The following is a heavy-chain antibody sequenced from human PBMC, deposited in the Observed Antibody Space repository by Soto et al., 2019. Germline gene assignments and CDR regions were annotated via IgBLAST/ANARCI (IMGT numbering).Heavy chain of an antibody. CDR3: ARGGSLYWYFDL. D-gene: IGHD1-26*01. Sequence: QVQLVQSGAEVKKPGASVQVSCKASGYTFTSYAMHWVRQAPGQRLEWMGWINAGNGNTKYSQKFQGRVTITRDTSASTAYMELSSLRSEDTAVCYCARGGSLYWYFDLWGRGTLVTVSS. J-gene: IGHJ2*01. CDR1: GYTFTSYA. V-gene: IGHV1-3*01. CDR2: INAGNGNT.